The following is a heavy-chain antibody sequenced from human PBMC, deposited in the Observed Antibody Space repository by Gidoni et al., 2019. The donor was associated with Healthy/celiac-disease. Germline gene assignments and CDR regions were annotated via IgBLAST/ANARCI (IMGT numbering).Heavy chain of an antibody. D-gene: IGHD6-13*01. CDR1: GFTFSSYG. J-gene: IGHJ4*02. V-gene: IGHV3-33*01. CDR2: IWYDGSNK. CDR3: ARGVGSSWYREDY. Sequence: QVQLVESGGGVVQPGRSLRLSCAASGFTFSSYGMHWVRQAPGKGLEWVAVIWYDGSNKYYADSVKGRFTISRDNSKNTLYLQMNSLRAEDTAVYYCARGVGSSWYREDYWGQGTLVTVSS.